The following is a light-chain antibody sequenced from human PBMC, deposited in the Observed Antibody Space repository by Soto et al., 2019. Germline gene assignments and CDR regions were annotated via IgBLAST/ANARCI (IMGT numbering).Light chain of an antibody. CDR1: LSVSNY. CDR2: DAS. V-gene: IGKV3-11*01. Sequence: EIVLTQSPATLSLSPGERATLSCRASLSVSNYLAWYQQKPGQAPRLLIYDASNRATGIPARSSGSGSGTDFTLTISSLEPEDFAVYYCQQRTNWPRTFGQGTKVEIK. J-gene: IGKJ1*01. CDR3: QQRTNWPRT.